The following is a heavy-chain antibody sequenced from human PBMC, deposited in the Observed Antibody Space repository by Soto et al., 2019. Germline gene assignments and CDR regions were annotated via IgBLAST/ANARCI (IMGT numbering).Heavy chain of an antibody. CDR2: VFYSGST. V-gene: IGHV4-59*08. J-gene: IGHJ4*02. CDR1: GDSTSGYY. Sequence: VQLQESGPGLVKPSETLSLICTVSGDSTSGYYWTWIRQPPGKGLEWIGDVFYSGSTTYNPSLKSRVTISVDTAKNHFSLKLRSVTAADTAVYFCARIERGYFVYWGQGTLLTVSS. CDR3: ARIERGYFVY. D-gene: IGHD3-3*01.